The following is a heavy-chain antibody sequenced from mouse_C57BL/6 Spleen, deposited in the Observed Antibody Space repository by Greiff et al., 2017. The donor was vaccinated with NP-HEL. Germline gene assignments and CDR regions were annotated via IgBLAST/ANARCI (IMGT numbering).Heavy chain of an antibody. CDR3: ARRGNGCNYDAY. V-gene: IGHV1-26*01. D-gene: IGHD1-1*02. CDR2: INPNNGGT. Sequence: EVQLQQSGPELVKPGASVKISCKASGYTFTDYYMNWVKQSHGKSLEWIGDINPNNGGTSYNQKFKGKATLTVDKSSSTAYMELRSLTSEDSAVYYCARRGNGCNYDAYWGQGTLVTVSA. CDR1: GYTFTDYY. J-gene: IGHJ3*01.